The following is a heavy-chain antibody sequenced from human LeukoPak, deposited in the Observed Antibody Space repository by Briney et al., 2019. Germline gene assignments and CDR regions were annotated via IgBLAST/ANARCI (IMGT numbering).Heavy chain of an antibody. D-gene: IGHD1-26*01. CDR2: IIPIFGTA. CDR1: GYTFTSYA. Sequence: ASVKVSCKASGYTFTSYAISWVRQAPGQGLEWMGGIIPIFGTANYAQKFQGRVTITADESKSTAYMELSSLRSEDTAVYYCAREGREEAFDYWGQGTLVTVSS. CDR3: AREGREEAFDY. V-gene: IGHV1-69*13. J-gene: IGHJ4*02.